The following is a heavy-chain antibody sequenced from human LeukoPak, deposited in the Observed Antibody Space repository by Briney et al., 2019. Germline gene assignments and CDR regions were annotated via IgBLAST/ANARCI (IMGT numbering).Heavy chain of an antibody. Sequence: PGRSLRLSCAASGFTFSSYSMNWVRQAPGKGLEWVSSISSSSSYIYYADSVKGRFTISRDNAKNSLYLQMNSLRAEDTAVYYCARGDSSGWFFFDYWGQGTLVTVSS. V-gene: IGHV3-21*01. D-gene: IGHD6-19*01. CDR3: ARGDSSGWFFFDY. CDR1: GFTFSSYS. J-gene: IGHJ4*02. CDR2: ISSSSSYI.